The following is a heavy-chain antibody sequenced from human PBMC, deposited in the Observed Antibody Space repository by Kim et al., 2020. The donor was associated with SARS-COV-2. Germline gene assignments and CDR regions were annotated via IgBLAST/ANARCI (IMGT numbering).Heavy chain of an antibody. V-gene: IGHV4-39*01. J-gene: IGHJ4*02. D-gene: IGHD6-19*01. Sequence: TYYTPSLKSRVTLSIATSKNQFSLNLSSVTAADTAVYYCARVIAVAGIPDYWGQGTLVTVSS. CDR2: T. CDR3: ARVIAVAGIPDY.